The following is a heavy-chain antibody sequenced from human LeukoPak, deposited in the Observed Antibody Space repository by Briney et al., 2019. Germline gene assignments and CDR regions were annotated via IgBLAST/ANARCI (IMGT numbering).Heavy chain of an antibody. V-gene: IGHV3-7*01. D-gene: IGHD3-10*01. CDR1: GFTFTSYW. CDR3: AKDFYGSGSWLDAFDI. J-gene: IGHJ3*02. Sequence: GGSLRLSCAASGFTFTSYWMSWVRQAPGKGLEWVANIKQDGSEKYYVDSVKGRFTISRDNAKNSLYLQMNSLRAEDTAVYYCAKDFYGSGSWLDAFDIWGQGTMVTVSS. CDR2: IKQDGSEK.